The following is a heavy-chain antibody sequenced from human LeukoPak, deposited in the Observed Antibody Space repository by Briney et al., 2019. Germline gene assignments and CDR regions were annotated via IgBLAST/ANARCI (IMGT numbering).Heavy chain of an antibody. J-gene: IGHJ4*02. D-gene: IGHD2-8*01. CDR2: ISSSSRYI. CDR3: AREDCTNGVCYKMGFDY. CDR1: GFTFSSCS. Sequence: PGGSLRLSCAASGFTFSSCSMNGVRQAPGKGREWVSSISSSSRYIYYADSVKGRFTISRDNAKNSLYPQINGLRAEDTAVYYCAREDCTNGVCYKMGFDYWGQGTLVTVSS. V-gene: IGHV3-21*01.